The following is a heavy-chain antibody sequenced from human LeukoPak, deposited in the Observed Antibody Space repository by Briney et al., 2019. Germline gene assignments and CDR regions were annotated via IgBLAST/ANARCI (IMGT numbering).Heavy chain of an antibody. CDR2: IYYSGST. Sequence: SETLSLTCTVSGGSISSSSYYWGWLRQPPGKGLEGIGSIYYSGSTYYNPSLKSRLTISVDTSKNQFSLKLSSVTAADTAVYYCARHVTMVRGVIITIFDYWGQGTLVTVSS. J-gene: IGHJ4*02. CDR3: ARHVTMVRGVIITIFDY. CDR1: GGSISSSSYY. D-gene: IGHD3-10*01. V-gene: IGHV4-39*01.